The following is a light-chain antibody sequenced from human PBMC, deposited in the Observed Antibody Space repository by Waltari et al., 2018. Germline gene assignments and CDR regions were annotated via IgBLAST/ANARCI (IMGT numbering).Light chain of an antibody. CDR2: GNS. CDR1: SSNIGAGYD. CDR3: QSYDSSLSGTNYV. J-gene: IGLJ1*01. Sequence: QSVLTQPPSVSGAPGQRVTISCTGSSSNIGAGYDVHWYQQLPGTAPKLLIYGNSNRPSWVPERFSGSKSGTSASLAITGLQAEDEADYYCQSYDSSLSGTNYVFGTGTKVTVL. V-gene: IGLV1-40*01.